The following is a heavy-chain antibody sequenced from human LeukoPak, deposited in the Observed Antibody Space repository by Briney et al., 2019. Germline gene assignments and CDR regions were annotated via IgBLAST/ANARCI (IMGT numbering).Heavy chain of an antibody. D-gene: IGHD2-15*01. CDR1: GDSIKDYY. CDR2: IYSGST. Sequence: PSETLSLTCAVSGDSIKDYYWSWIRQTPGRGLNLIGYIYSGSTNYNPSLKSRVTISVDTSKNQFSLKLSSVTAADTAVYYCARGGCSGGSCYTNWGQGTLVTVSS. J-gene: IGHJ4*02. V-gene: IGHV4-59*01. CDR3: ARGGCSGGSCYTN.